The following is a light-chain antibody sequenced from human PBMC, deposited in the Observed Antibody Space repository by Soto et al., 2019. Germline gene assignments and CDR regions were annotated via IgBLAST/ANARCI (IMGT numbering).Light chain of an antibody. Sequence: QSVLTQPASVSGSPGQSITISCSGFDSDVGDYNYVSWYQQHAGKVPKLIIYEVTNRPLGVSNRFSGSKSGYTASLTISGLQTDDEADYYCSSYTSTTQLFGGGTKLTVL. CDR3: SSYTSTTQL. CDR1: DSDVGDYNY. CDR2: EVT. J-gene: IGLJ2*01. V-gene: IGLV2-14*01.